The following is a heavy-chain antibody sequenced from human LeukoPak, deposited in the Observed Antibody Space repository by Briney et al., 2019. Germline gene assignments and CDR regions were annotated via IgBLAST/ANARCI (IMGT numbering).Heavy chain of an antibody. J-gene: IGHJ4*02. CDR3: AREGILRY. CDR1: GFTFSNYW. D-gene: IGHD1-26*01. CDR2: IKQDGTGK. Sequence: GGSLRLSCAASGFTFSNYWMTWVRQAPGKGLEWVANIKQDGTGKNYVDSVKGRFTISRDNAEKSLYLQMDSLRAEDTAVYYCAREGILRYWGQGTLVTVSS. V-gene: IGHV3-7*01.